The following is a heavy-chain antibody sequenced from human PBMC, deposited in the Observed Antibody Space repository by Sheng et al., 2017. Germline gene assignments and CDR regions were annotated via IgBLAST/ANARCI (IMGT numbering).Heavy chain of an antibody. V-gene: IGHV3-33*01. J-gene: IGHJ3*02. Sequence: QVQLVESGGGVVQPGRSLRLSCAASGFTFSSYGMHWVRQAPGKGLEWVAVIWYDRSNKYYADSVKGRFTISRDNSKNTLYLQMNSLRAEDTAVYYCARDKKTLRFGYDAFDIWGQGTMVTVSS. CDR3: ARDKKTLRFGYDAFDI. D-gene: IGHD5-12*01. CDR2: IWYDRSNK. CDR1: GFTFSSYG.